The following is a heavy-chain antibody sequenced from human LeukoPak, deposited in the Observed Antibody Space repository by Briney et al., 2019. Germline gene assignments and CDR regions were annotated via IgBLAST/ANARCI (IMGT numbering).Heavy chain of an antibody. CDR2: ISSSSSYI. CDR3: AKAQIAVAGTGYYYYYYGMDV. Sequence: GGSLRLSCAASGFTFSSYSMNWVRQAPGKGLEWVSSISSSSSYIYYADSVKGRFTISRDNSKNTLYLQMNSLRAEDTAVYYCAKAQIAVAGTGYYYYYYGMDVWGQGTTVTVSS. D-gene: IGHD6-19*01. J-gene: IGHJ6*02. V-gene: IGHV3-21*04. CDR1: GFTFSSYS.